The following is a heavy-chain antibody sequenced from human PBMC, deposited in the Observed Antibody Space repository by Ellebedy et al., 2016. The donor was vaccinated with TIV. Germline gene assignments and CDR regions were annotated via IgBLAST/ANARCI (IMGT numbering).Heavy chain of an antibody. J-gene: IGHJ5*02. Sequence: GESLKISCAASGFSFRSYWMSWVRQAPGKGLEWVANIYQDGSDEYYVDSVKGRFTISRDNDNKALFLQMNSLRVEDTAVYYCARRGSYGDYAVQVNNWFDRWGQGTLVTV. CDR1: GFSFRSYW. V-gene: IGHV3-7*01. CDR2: IYQDGSDE. CDR3: ARRGSYGDYAVQVNNWFDR. D-gene: IGHD4-17*01.